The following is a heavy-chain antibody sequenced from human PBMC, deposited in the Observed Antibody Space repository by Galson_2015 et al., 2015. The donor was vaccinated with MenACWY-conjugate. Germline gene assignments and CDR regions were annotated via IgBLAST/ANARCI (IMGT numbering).Heavy chain of an antibody. Sequence: SGAEVKKPGESLKISCKGSGYSFTNYWIGWVRQMPGKGLEWTGLFNPANSETRYSPSFQGQVTISADESISTAYLQRTSLKASDTAMYYCARHPPGGRGLDVWGRGTTVTVSS. D-gene: IGHD1-26*01. V-gene: IGHV5-51*01. CDR1: GYSFTNYW. J-gene: IGHJ6*02. CDR2: FNPANSET. CDR3: ARHPPGGRGLDV.